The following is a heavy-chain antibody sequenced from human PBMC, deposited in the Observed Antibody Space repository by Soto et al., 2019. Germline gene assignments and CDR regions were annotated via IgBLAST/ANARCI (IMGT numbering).Heavy chain of an antibody. CDR2: ISGSGGST. J-gene: IGHJ6*02. Sequence: GGSLRLSCAASGFTFSSYAMSWVRQAPGKGLEWVSAISGSGGSTYYADSVKGRFTISRDNSKNTLYLQMNSLRAEDTAVYYCAKSHYDILTGHPYGMDVWSQGTTVTVSS. V-gene: IGHV3-23*01. D-gene: IGHD3-9*01. CDR1: GFTFSSYA. CDR3: AKSHYDILTGHPYGMDV.